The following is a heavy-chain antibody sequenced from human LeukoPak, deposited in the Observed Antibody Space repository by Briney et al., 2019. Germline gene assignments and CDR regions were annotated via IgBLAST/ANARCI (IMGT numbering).Heavy chain of an antibody. V-gene: IGHV4-38-2*01. Sequence: SETLSLTCAASGYSIRSGYYWGWIRQPPGKGLEWIDSIYHSGNTYYNPSLKSRVTISVDSSKNQFSLKLTSVTAADTAAYYCSRATVSHAFAIWGQGTMVTASS. CDR1: GYSIRSGYY. CDR3: SRATVSHAFAI. J-gene: IGHJ3*02. CDR2: IYHSGNT. D-gene: IGHD3-22*01.